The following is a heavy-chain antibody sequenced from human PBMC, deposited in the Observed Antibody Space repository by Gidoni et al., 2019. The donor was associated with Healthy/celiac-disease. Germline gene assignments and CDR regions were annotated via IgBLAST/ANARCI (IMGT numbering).Heavy chain of an antibody. Sequence: QVQLQESGPGLVKPSQTLSLTCPVSGGSISSGSYYWSWIRQPAGKGLEWIGRIYTSGSTNYNPSLKSRVTMSVDTSKNQFSLKLSSVTAADTAVYYCATGGYCSGGSCYSYGMDVWGQGTTVTVSS. CDR2: IYTSGST. CDR3: ATGGYCSGGSCYSYGMDV. V-gene: IGHV4-61*02. CDR1: GGSISSGSYY. D-gene: IGHD2-15*01. J-gene: IGHJ6*02.